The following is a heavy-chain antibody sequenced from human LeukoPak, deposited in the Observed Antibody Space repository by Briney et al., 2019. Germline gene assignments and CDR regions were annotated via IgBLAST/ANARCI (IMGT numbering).Heavy chain of an antibody. D-gene: IGHD2-21*02. Sequence: PGRSLRLSCAASGFTFSSYAMHWVRQAPGKGLEWVAVISYDGSNKYYADSVKGRFTISRDNSKNTLYLQTNSLRAEDTAVYYCARELRSDSFWLDYWGQGTLVTVSS. CDR2: ISYDGSNK. CDR3: ARELRSDSFWLDY. V-gene: IGHV3-30-3*01. J-gene: IGHJ4*02. CDR1: GFTFSSYA.